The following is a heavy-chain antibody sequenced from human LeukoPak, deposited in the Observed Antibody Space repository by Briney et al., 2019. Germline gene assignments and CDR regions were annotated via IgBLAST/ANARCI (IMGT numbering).Heavy chain of an antibody. V-gene: IGHV3-64D*09. CDR3: VKGRPAVAGTGFDC. CDR2: ISTNGGST. CDR1: GFTLSTYA. J-gene: IGHJ4*02. D-gene: IGHD6-19*01. Sequence: GGSLRLSCSASGFTLSTYAMCCVRQAPGRGLEYVSAISTNGGSTYYADSVKGRFTISRDNSRNTLYLQMRSLRAEDTAVYHCVKGRPAVAGTGFDCWGQGTLVTVSS.